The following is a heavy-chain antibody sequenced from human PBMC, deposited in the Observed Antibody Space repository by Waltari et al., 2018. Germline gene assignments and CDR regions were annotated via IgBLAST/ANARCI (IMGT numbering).Heavy chain of an antibody. Sequence: QVQLQESGPGLVKPSQTLSLTCTVSGGSISSGGYYWSWIRQHPGKGLEWIGYSHYSGSNYDNPSLKSRVTRSGDTSKNQFSLKLSSVTAADTAVYYCARDKDHYYYYMDVWGKGTTVTVSS. CDR2: SHYSGSN. CDR3: ARDKDHYYYYMDV. J-gene: IGHJ6*03. V-gene: IGHV4-31*03. CDR1: GGSISSGGYY.